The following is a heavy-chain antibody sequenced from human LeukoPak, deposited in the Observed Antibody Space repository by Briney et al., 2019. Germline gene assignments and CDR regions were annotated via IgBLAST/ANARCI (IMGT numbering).Heavy chain of an antibody. CDR3: ATARVATPPDFDY. CDR2: FDPEDGET. J-gene: IGHJ4*02. D-gene: IGHD5-12*01. Sequence: ASVKVSCMVSGYTLTEFSMRWVRQAPGKGLEWMGGFDPEDGETNYAQKFQGRVTMTEATSTDTAYMELSSLRPEDTAVYYCATARVATPPDFDYWGQGTLGTVSS. V-gene: IGHV1-24*01. CDR1: GYTLTEFS.